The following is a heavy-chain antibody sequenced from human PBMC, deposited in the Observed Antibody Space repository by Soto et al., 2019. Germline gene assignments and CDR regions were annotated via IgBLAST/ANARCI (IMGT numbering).Heavy chain of an antibody. V-gene: IGHV4-34*01. CDR1: GESVSDSY. J-gene: IGHJ2*01. D-gene: IGHD3-10*01. CDR3: ARGVMEGAFKGVRRSYYGFLDL. CDR2: INPSKGA. Sequence: QAHLQQWGAGLVRPSETLSLTCAVYGESVSDSYWTWIRRSPGRGLEWLGEINPSKGATYNPSLKSRGPISLDTSKRTLSLKLFSATAADTAVYYCARGVMEGAFKGVRRSYYGFLDLWGRGTLVAVSS.